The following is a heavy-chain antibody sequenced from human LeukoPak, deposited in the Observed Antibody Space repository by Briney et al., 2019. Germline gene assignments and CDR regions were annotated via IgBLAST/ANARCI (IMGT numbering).Heavy chain of an antibody. V-gene: IGHV1-46*01. CDR3: ARGYCSSTSCYAFPTAYNAFDI. D-gene: IGHD2-2*01. CDR1: GYTFTSYY. Sequence: ASVKVFCKASGYTFTSYYMHWVRQAPGQGLEWMGIINPSGGSTSYAQKFQGRVTMTRDTSISTAYMELSRLRSDDTAVYYCARGYCSSTSCYAFPTAYNAFDIWGQGTMVTVSS. CDR2: INPSGGST. J-gene: IGHJ3*02.